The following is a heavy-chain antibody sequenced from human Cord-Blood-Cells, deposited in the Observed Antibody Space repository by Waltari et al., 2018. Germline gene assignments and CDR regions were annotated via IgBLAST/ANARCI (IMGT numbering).Heavy chain of an antibody. D-gene: IGHD6-13*01. V-gene: IGHV2-5*01. CDR1: GFSLSTSGVG. CDR3: ALLPSSSWYFVY. J-gene: IGHJ4*02. CDR2: IYWNDDK. Sequence: QITLKESGPTLVKPTQTLTLTCTFSGFSLSTSGVGVGWIRQLPGKALEWLSLIYWNDDKRYSPSLKSRLTITKDTPKSQVVLTLTHIDPVDTATYCFALLPSSSWYFVYWGQGTLVTVSS.